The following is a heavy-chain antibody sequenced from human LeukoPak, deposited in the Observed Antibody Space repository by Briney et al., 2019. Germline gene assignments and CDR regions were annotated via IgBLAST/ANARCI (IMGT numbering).Heavy chain of an antibody. CDR3: ARDAPLLAFDY. CDR1: GCTFSSYS. V-gene: IGHV3-48*01. J-gene: IGHJ4*02. D-gene: IGHD2-21*01. Sequence: GGSLRLSCAASGCTFSSYSMNWVRQAPGKGLEWVSYISSSSSTIYYADSVKGRFTISRDNAKNSLYLQMNSLRAEDTAVYYCARDAPLLAFDYWGQGTLVTVSS. CDR2: ISSSSSTI.